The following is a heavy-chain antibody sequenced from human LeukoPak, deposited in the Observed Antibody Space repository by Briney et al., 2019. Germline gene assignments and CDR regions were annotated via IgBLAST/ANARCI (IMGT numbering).Heavy chain of an antibody. CDR1: GFTFSSYG. D-gene: IGHD2-15*01. J-gene: IGHJ4*02. CDR2: IRYDGSNK. CDR3: AKVPRMNIVVVVAATQDDD. V-gene: IGHV3-30*02. Sequence: GGSLRLSCAASGFTFSSYGMHWVRQAPGKGLEWVAFIRYDGSNKYYADSVKGRFTISRDNSKNTLYLQMNRLRAEDTAVYYCAKVPRMNIVVVVAATQDDDWGQGTLVTVSS.